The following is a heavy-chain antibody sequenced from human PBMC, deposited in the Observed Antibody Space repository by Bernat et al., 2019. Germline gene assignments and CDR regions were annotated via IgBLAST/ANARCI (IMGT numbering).Heavy chain of an antibody. CDR2: IYYSGST. Sequence: QLQLQESGPGLVKPSETLSLTCTVSGGSISSSSYHWGWIRQPPGKGLEWIGSIYYSGSTYYTPSLKSRVTMSVDTSKNYFSLKLSSVTAADTAMYYCARHPGSSGWHKWFDPWGQGTLVTVSS. D-gene: IGHD6-19*01. CDR1: GGSISSSSYH. V-gene: IGHV4-39*01. CDR3: ARHPGSSGWHKWFDP. J-gene: IGHJ5*02.